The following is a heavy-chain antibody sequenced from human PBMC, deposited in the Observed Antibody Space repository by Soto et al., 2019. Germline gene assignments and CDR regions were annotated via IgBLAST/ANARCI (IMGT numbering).Heavy chain of an antibody. V-gene: IGHV3-21*01. CDR3: ASPMVRATMDV. D-gene: IGHD3-10*01. J-gene: IGHJ6*02. Sequence: GGSLRLSCAASGSTFSSYSMNWVRQAPGKGLEWVSSISSSSSYIYYADSVKGRFTISRDNAKNSLYLQMNSLRAEDTAVYYCASPMVRATMDVWGQGTTVTVSS. CDR2: ISSSSSYI. CDR1: GSTFSSYS.